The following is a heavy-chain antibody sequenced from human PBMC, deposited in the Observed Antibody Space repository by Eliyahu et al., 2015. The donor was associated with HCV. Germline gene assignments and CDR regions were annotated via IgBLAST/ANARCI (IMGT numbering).Heavy chain of an antibody. D-gene: IGHD1-26*01. CDR2: INQDGSEK. CDR3: AKDHVGAGLFLDY. J-gene: IGHJ4*02. Sequence: EVQLVESGGGLVQPGGSLRLSCTASGFTFRSYWMSWVRQAPGKGLEWVANINQDGSEKYYADSVKGRFTISRDNAENSLYLQMNSLRAEDTAVYYCAKDHVGAGLFLDYWGQGALVTVSS. V-gene: IGHV3-7*03. CDR1: GFTFRSYW.